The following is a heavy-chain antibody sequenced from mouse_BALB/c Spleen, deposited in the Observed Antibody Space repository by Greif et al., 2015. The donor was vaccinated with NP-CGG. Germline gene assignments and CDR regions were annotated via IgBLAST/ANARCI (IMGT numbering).Heavy chain of an antibody. CDR2: IDPANVNL. CDR3: AKAYHKSLGFAY. Sequence: VQLQQPGAVLVKPGASVKLSCRASGFNIKDTYMHWVKQRPEQGLEWIGRIDPANVNLKYDPKFQGKATITTDASSNTAYLQLSSLTSEDTAVYYCAKAYHKSLGFAYWGQGTLVTVSA. V-gene: IGHV14-3*02. CDR1: GFNIKDTY. D-gene: IGHD2-12*01. J-gene: IGHJ3*01.